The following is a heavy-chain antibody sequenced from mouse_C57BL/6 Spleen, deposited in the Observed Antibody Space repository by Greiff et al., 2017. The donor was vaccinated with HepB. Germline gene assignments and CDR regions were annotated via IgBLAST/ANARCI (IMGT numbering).Heavy chain of an antibody. CDR1: GYAFTNYL. Sequence: QVQLQQSGAELVRPGTSVKVSCKASGYAFTNYLIEWVKQRPGQGLEWIGVINPGSGGTNYNQKFKGKSTLTVDKSSSTAYMQLSSLTSEDSAVYYCASWGSLDYWGQGTTLTVSS. CDR2: INPGSGGT. CDR3: ASWGSLDY. J-gene: IGHJ2*01. V-gene: IGHV1-54*01.